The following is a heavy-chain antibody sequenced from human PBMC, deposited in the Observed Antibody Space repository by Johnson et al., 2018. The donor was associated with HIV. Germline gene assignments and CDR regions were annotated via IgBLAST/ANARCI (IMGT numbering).Heavy chain of an antibody. CDR2: ISGSGGST. Sequence: EVQLVESGGGVVQPGGSLRLSCAASGFTFSSYAMSWVRQAPGKGLEWVSAISGSGGSTYYADSVKGRFTISRDNSKNTLYLQMNSLRAEDTAVYYCAKLPGGNSGFVDAFDIWGQGTMVTVSP. V-gene: IGHV3-23*04. CDR1: GFTFSSYA. D-gene: IGHD4-23*01. CDR3: AKLPGGNSGFVDAFDI. J-gene: IGHJ3*02.